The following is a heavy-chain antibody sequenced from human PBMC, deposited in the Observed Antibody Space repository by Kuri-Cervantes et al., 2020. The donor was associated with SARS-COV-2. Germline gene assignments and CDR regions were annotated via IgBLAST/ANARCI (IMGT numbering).Heavy chain of an antibody. Sequence: ASVKVSCKASGYTFTSYDINWVRQATGQGLEWMGWMNPNSGNTGYAQKFQGRVTMTRNTSVSTAYMELSSLRSEDTAVYYCVRVFLGWFDAYMDVWGKGTTVTVSS. CDR1: GYTFTSYD. CDR2: MNPNSGNT. J-gene: IGHJ6*03. V-gene: IGHV1-8*02. D-gene: IGHD3-3*01. CDR3: VRVFLGWFDAYMDV.